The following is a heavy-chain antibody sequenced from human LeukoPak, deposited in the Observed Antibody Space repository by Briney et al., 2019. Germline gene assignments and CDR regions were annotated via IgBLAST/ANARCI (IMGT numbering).Heavy chain of an antibody. CDR3: ATRTRGSYRPGIFDY. Sequence: ASVKVSCKVSGYTLTELSMQWVRQAPGKGLEWMGGFDPEDGETIYAQKFQGRVTMTEDTSTDTAYMELSSLRSEDTAVYYCATRTRGSYRPGIFDYWGQGTLVTVSS. V-gene: IGHV1-24*01. D-gene: IGHD1-26*01. J-gene: IGHJ4*02. CDR1: GYTLTELS. CDR2: FDPEDGET.